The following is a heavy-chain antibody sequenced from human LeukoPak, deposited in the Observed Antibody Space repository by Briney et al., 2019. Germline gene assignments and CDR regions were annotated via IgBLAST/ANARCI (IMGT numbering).Heavy chain of an antibody. V-gene: IGHV4-59*01. CDR3: ARGIESYGDYGY. CDR1: VGSISGSY. CDR2: MYNSGST. J-gene: IGHJ4*02. D-gene: IGHD4-17*01. Sequence: SETLSLTCTVSVGSISGSYWSWIRQPPGKGLEWIAYMYNSGSTNYNPSLKSRVTISIDTSKNQFSLKLSSLTAADTAIYYCARGIESYGDYGYWGQGILVTVSS.